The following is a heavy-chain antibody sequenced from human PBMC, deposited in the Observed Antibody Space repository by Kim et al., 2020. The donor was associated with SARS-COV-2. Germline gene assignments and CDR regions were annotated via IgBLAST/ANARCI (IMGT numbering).Heavy chain of an antibody. CDR3: SAVGYSDRTGHF. D-gene: IGHD5-18*01. Sequence: GGSLRLSCAASGFSFSASSIHWVRHSSGKGLEWVARLRSRAKGYATAYGASVTGRFTISRGDSKNTASLQMNSLKVDDTAVYYCSAVGYSDRTGHF. V-gene: IGHV3-73*01. CDR2: LRSRAKGYAT. J-gene: IGHJ4*01. CDR1: GFSFSASS.